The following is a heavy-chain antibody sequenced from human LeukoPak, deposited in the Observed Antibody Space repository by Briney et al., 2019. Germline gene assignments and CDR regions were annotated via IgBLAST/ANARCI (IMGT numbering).Heavy chain of an antibody. J-gene: IGHJ4*02. CDR1: GFTFSDHY. V-gene: IGHV3-72*01. D-gene: IGHD3-10*01. CDR3: GRVYSPSWSGAFLDY. Sequence: GGSLRLSCAASGFTFSDHYMDWVRQAPGKGLEWVGRTRDKARSYTTEYAATVKGRFTISRDDSKTSLYLQLDRLQTDDTAVYYCGRVYSPSWSGAFLDYWGQGILVTVSS. CDR2: TRDKARSYTT.